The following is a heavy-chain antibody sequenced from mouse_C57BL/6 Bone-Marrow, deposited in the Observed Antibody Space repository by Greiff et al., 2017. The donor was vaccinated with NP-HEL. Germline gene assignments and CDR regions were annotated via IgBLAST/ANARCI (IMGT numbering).Heavy chain of an antibody. CDR2: IRSKSNNYAT. CDR3: VRQGQGDYAMDY. J-gene: IGHJ4*01. Sequence: DVHLVESGGGLVQPKGSLKLSCAASGFSFNTYAMNWVRQAPGKGLEWVARIRSKSNNYATYYADSVKDRFTISRDDSESMLYLQMNNLKTEDTAMYYCVRQGQGDYAMDYWGQGTSVTVSS. V-gene: IGHV10-1*01. CDR1: GFSFNTYA.